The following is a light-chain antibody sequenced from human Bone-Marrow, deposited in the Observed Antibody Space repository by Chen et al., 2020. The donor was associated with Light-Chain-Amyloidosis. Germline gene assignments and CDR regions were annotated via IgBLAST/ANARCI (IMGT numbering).Light chain of an antibody. V-gene: IGLV8-61*01. CDR2: STN. CDR3: VLYMGSGIWV. CDR1: SGSVSTSYY. J-gene: IGLJ3*02. Sequence: QTVVTQEPSFSVSPGGTVTLTCGLSSGSVSTSYYPSWYQQTPGQAPRTLIYSTNTRSSGVPDRFYGSILGIKAALSSTGAQADDESDYYCVLYMGSGIWVFGGGTKLTVL.